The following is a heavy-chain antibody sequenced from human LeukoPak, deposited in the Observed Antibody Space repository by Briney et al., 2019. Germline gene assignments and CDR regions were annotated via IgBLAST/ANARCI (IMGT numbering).Heavy chain of an antibody. D-gene: IGHD6-19*01. CDR1: GGTFSSYA. Sequence: ASVKVSCKASGGTFSSYAISWVRQAPGQGLEWMGGIIPIFGTANYAQKFQGRVTITADKSTSTAYMELSSLRSEDTAVYYCAREEQWLNTVGPDGNWFDPWGQGTLVTVSS. CDR2: IIPIFGTA. J-gene: IGHJ5*02. CDR3: AREEQWLNTVGPDGNWFDP. V-gene: IGHV1-69*06.